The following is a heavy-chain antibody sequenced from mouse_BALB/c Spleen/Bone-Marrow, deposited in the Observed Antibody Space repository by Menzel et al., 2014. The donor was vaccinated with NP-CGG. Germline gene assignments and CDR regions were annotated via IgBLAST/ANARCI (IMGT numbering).Heavy chain of an antibody. CDR2: INPGSGGI. CDR3: ARELVRGMDY. J-gene: IGHJ4*01. Sequence: VQLQQSGAELVRPGTSVKVSCKASGYAFTNYWIEWIKQRPGQGLEWIGVINPGSGGINYNEKFKGKATLTADKSSSTAFMQVSNLTSDGSAVYFCARELVRGMDYWGQGTSVTVSS. CDR1: GYAFTNYW. V-gene: IGHV1-54*01. D-gene: IGHD2-12*01.